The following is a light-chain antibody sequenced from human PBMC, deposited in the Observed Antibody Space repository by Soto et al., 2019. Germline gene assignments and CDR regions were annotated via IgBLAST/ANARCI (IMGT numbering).Light chain of an antibody. CDR3: FSYTTSSAPYV. V-gene: IGLV2-14*01. Sequence: QSVLTQPASVSGSPGQSITISCIGTTSDVGGYNYVSWYQQHPGKAPKLMIYEVSNRPSGVSNRFSGSKSGNTASLTISGLQAEDEAAYYCFSYTTSSAPYVFGTGTKLTV. CDR2: EVS. J-gene: IGLJ1*01. CDR1: TSDVGGYNY.